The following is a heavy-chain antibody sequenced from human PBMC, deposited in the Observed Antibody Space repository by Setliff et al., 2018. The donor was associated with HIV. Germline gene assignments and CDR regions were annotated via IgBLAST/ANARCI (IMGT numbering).Heavy chain of an antibody. CDR2: INHSGST. CDR3: AREPNSITWHVDY. D-gene: IGHD6-13*01. Sequence: PSETLSLTCAVYGESFSDYYWSWFRQPPEKGLEWIGEINHSGSTNYNTSLKSRVTISVDTSKKQFSLKVNSVTAADTAVYYCAREPNSITWHVDYWGQGTLVTVSS. J-gene: IGHJ4*02. CDR1: GESFSDYY. V-gene: IGHV4-34*01.